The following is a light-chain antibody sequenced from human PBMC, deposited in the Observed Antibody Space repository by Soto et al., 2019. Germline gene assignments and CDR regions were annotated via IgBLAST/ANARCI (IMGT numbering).Light chain of an antibody. J-gene: IGLJ1*01. Sequence: SLLTQPSSVSGSPGQSITLFCTGTSSEVGGYNYVSWYQQHPGKAPKLMIYDVSNRPSGVSNRFSGSKSGNTASLTISGLQAEDEADYYCSSYTSSSTHNYVFGTGTKVTVL. CDR2: DVS. CDR3: SSYTSSSTHNYV. CDR1: SSEVGGYNY. V-gene: IGLV2-14*01.